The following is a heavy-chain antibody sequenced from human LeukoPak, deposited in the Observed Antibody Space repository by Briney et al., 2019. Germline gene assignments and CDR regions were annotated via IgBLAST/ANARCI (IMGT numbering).Heavy chain of an antibody. V-gene: IGHV4-59*08. D-gene: IGHD3-3*01. CDR1: GGSVSSHY. Sequence: SETLSLTCTVSGGSVSSHYWSWIRQPPGKNPEWIGYLYYSGSANYNPSLKSRITISIDTSKNQFSLQLSSVAAADTAVYYCARHQYYDFWSGYYTHFWGVDYWGQGTLVTVSS. CDR3: ARHQYYDFWSGYYTHFWGVDY. CDR2: LYYSGSA. J-gene: IGHJ4*02.